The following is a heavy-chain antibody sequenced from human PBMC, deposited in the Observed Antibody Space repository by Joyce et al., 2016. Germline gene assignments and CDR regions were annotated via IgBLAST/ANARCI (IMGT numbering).Heavy chain of an antibody. J-gene: IGHJ5*02. CDR3: ARSRYRKGWFDP. V-gene: IGHV1-8*01. D-gene: IGHD5-12*01. CDR1: EYTFTRYD. CDR2: MDPNSGDT. Sequence: QVQLVQSGAEVKKPGASVKVSCKASEYTFTRYDSNWVRQATGQGLEWMGWMDPNSGDTGYAQKFQGRGTMTRNTSITTAYVELGGLTSEDTAVYYCARSRYRKGWFDPWGQGTLVTVHS.